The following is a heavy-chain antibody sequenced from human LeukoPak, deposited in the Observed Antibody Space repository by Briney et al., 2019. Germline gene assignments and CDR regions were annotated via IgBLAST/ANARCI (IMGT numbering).Heavy chain of an antibody. J-gene: IGHJ3*02. CDR1: GGSISSGGYY. V-gene: IGHV4-30-2*01. D-gene: IGHD3-22*01. CDR2: IYHSGST. CDR3: ARGSGYYDSSGYSPDAFDI. Sequence: SETLSLTCTVSGGSISSGGYYWSWIRQPPGKGLEWIGYIYHSGSTYYNPSLKSRVTISVDRSKNQFSLKLSSVTAADTAVYYCARGSGYYDSSGYSPDAFDIWGQGTMVTVSS.